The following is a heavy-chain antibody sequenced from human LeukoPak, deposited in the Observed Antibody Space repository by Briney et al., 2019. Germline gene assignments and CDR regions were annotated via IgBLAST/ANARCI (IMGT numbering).Heavy chain of an antibody. V-gene: IGHV4-31*02. CDR1: GGSISSGGYY. CDR3: ARDPIIAAAGKNYYYGMDV. CDR2: IYYSGST. J-gene: IGHJ6*02. Sequence: SQTLSLTWTVSGGSISSGGYYWSWIRQHPGKGLEWIGYIYYSGSTYYNPSLKSRVTISVDTSKNQFSLKLSSVTAADTAVYYCARDPIIAAAGKNYYYGMDVWGQGTTVTVSS. D-gene: IGHD6-13*01.